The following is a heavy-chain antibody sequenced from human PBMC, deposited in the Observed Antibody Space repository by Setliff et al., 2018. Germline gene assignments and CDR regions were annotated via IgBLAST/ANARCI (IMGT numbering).Heavy chain of an antibody. CDR1: GGYIGGTSYY. CDR2: IHFRGTT. CDR3: ARDRQWLVHGYYYYGMGV. V-gene: IGHV4-39*02. Sequence: SETLSLTCIVSGGYIGGTSYYWGWIRQPPGKGLEWIGSIHFRGTTYYNPSLNSQVTISVDTSKNQFSLNLSSVTAADTAVYYCARDRQWLVHGYYYYGMGVWGQGTTVTVSS. D-gene: IGHD6-19*01. J-gene: IGHJ6*02.